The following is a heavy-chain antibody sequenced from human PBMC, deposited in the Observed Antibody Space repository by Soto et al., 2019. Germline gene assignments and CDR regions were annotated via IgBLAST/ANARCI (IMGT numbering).Heavy chain of an antibody. D-gene: IGHD2-21*01. J-gene: IGHJ3*02. CDR3: AISDGDSHAFDI. V-gene: IGHV3-30-3*01. Sequence: QVQLVESGGGVVQPGRSLRLSCAASGFTFSSYAMHWVRQAPGKGLEWVAVISYDGSNKYYADSVKGRFTISRDNSKNTLYLQMNSLRAEDTAVYYCAISDGDSHAFDIWGQGTMVTVSS. CDR1: GFTFSSYA. CDR2: ISYDGSNK.